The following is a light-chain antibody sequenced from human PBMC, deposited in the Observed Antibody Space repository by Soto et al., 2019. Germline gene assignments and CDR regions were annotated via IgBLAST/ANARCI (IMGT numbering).Light chain of an antibody. CDR1: TGAVTSGHY. CDR3: LLSYRGAGEV. CDR2: DTS. Sequence: QAVVTQEPSLTVSPGGTVTLTCGSSTGAVTSGHYPYWFQQKPGQAPRTLIYDTSNKHSWTPARFSGSLLGGKAALTLSGAQPEDEAEYYCLLSYRGAGEVFGGGTTLTVL. V-gene: IGLV7-46*01. J-gene: IGLJ2*01.